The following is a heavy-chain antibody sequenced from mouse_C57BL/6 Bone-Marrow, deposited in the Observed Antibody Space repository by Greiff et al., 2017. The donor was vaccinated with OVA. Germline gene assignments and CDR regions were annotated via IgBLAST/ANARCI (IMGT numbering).Heavy chain of an antibody. D-gene: IGHD2-4*01. CDR3: ARGDDYDWYFDV. CDR1: GYSITSGYY. J-gene: IGHJ1*03. CDR2: ISYDGSN. Sequence: EVHLVESGPGLVKPSQSLSLTCSVPGYSITSGYYWNWIRQFPGNKLEWMGYISYDGSNNYNPSLKNRISITRDTSKNQFFLKLNSVTTEDTATYYCARGDDYDWYFDVWGTGTTVTVSS. V-gene: IGHV3-6*01.